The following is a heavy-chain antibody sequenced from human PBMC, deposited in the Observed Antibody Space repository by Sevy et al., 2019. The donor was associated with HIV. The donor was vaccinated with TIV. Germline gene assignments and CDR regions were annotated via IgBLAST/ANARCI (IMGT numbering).Heavy chain of an antibody. CDR1: GYKVDMYG. CDR2: LSTYNGNT. D-gene: IGHD6-19*01. CDR3: ARATGMAVAGTGRYFDF. J-gene: IGHJ4*01. Sequence: ASVKVSCKISGYKVDMYGIAWVRQAPGQGLEWMGWLSTYNGNTNYAQNFQGRVTMTTDTSTSVVYMELGGLRPDDTAVYYCARATGMAVAGTGRYFDFWGQRTLVTVSS. V-gene: IGHV1-18*04.